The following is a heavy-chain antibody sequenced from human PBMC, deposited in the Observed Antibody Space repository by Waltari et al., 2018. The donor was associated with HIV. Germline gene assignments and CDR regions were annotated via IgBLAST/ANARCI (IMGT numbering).Heavy chain of an antibody. CDR2: ISGSGGST. CDR3: AKGIKDPGGLWYFDL. CDR1: GFTFSSYA. V-gene: IGHV3-23*01. Sequence: EVQLLESGGGLVQPGGSLRLSCAASGFTFSSYAMSWFRQDPGKGVEWVSAISGSGGSTYYAESVKGRFTISRDNSKNTLYLQMNSLRAEDTAGYYCAKGIKDPGGLWYFDLWGRGTLVTVSS. J-gene: IGHJ2*01. D-gene: IGHD2-15*01.